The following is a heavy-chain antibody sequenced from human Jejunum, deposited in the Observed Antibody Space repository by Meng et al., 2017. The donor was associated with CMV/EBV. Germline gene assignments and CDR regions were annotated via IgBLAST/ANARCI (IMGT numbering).Heavy chain of an antibody. CDR1: GGCVSSGSYY. D-gene: IGHD4-17*01. CDR3: ARVDYDGFDP. CDR2: IYYGRNT. Sequence: CTVSGGCVSSGSYYWSWLRQPPGKGLKWIGNIYYGRNTNYNPSLKSRVTISVDTSKNQFSLKLSSVTAADTAVYYCARVDYDGFDPWGQGTLVTVSS. J-gene: IGHJ5*02. V-gene: IGHV4-61*01.